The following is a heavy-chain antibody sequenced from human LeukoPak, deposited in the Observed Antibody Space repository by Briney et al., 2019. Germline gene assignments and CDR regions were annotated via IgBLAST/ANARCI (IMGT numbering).Heavy chain of an antibody. J-gene: IGHJ4*02. V-gene: IGHV2-5*01. CDR1: GFSLSTSGVG. D-gene: IGHD3-22*01. Sequence: SGPTLVNPTQTLTLTCTFSGFSLSTSGVGVGWIRQPPGKALEWLALIYWNDDKRYSPSLKSRLTITKDTSKNQVVLTMTNMDPVDTATYYCARYSRPTYYYDSSGAFDYWGQGTLVTVSS. CDR3: ARYSRPTYYYDSSGAFDY. CDR2: IYWNDDK.